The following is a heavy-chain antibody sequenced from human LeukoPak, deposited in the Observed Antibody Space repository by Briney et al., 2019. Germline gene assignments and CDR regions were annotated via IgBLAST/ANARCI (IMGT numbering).Heavy chain of an antibody. CDR1: GFTFGSYE. CDR3: ARQDLRDFDWWPPGIDY. V-gene: IGHV3-48*03. Sequence: GGSLRLSCAASGFTFGSYEMNWVRQAPGKGREWVSYIISSGSTIYYADSVKGRVTISRDNAKNSLYLQMNSLRAEDTAVYYCARQDLRDFDWWPPGIDYWGQGTLVTVSS. D-gene: IGHD3-9*01. J-gene: IGHJ4*02. CDR2: IISSGSTI.